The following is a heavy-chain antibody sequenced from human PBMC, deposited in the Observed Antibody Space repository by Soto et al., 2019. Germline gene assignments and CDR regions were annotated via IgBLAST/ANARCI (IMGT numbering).Heavy chain of an antibody. CDR2: IYYSGST. V-gene: IGHV4-61*08. CDR1: GVSISSGDYY. D-gene: IGHD3-16*02. CDR3: ARDLGDDYVWGSYRYTDHDAFDI. J-gene: IGHJ3*02. Sequence: SETLSLTCTVSGVSISSGDYYWRWIRQPPGKGLEWIGYIYYSGSTNYNPSLKSRVTISVDTSKNQFSLKLSSVTAADTAVYYCARDLGDDYVWGSYRYTDHDAFDIWGQGTMVTVS.